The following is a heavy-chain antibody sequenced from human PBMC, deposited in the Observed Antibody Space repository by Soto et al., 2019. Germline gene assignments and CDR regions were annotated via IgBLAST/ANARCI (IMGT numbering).Heavy chain of an antibody. D-gene: IGHD2-15*01. J-gene: IGHJ3*02. Sequence: GASVKVSCKVSGYTLTELSMHWVRQAPGKGLEWMGGFDPEDGETIYAQKFQGRVTMAEDTSTDTAYMELSSLRSEDTAVYYCATDNCSGGSCPTNDAFDIWGQGTMVTVS. CDR2: FDPEDGET. CDR1: GYTLTELS. V-gene: IGHV1-24*01. CDR3: ATDNCSGGSCPTNDAFDI.